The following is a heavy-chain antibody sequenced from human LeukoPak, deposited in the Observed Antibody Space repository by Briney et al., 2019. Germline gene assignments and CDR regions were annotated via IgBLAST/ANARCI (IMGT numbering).Heavy chain of an antibody. D-gene: IGHD2-15*01. J-gene: IGHJ5*02. CDR2: IIPIFGTA. V-gene: IGHV1-69*13. CDR3: ARGIGGHNWFDP. CDR1: GGTFSSYA. Sequence: ASVKVSCKASGGTFSSYAISWVRQAPGQGLEWMGGIIPIFGTANYTQKFQGRVTITADESTSTAYMELSSLRSEDTAVYYCARGIGGHNWFDPWGQGTLVTVSS.